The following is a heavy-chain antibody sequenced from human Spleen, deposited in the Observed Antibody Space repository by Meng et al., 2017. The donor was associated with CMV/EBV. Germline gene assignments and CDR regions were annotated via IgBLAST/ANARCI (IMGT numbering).Heavy chain of an antibody. Sequence: PQQVGPGLLNPSRTLSLPGAVYCGSFACYNWTWSHQPPGKGLEWIGEINHSGSTNYNPSLKSRFTISVDTSKNQFSLKLSSVTAADTAVYYCAGGIGYSYGNGDYWGQGTLVTVSS. CDR1: CGSFACYN. V-gene: IGHV4-34*01. CDR3: AGGIGYSYGNGDY. CDR2: INHSGST. D-gene: IGHD5-18*01. J-gene: IGHJ4*02.